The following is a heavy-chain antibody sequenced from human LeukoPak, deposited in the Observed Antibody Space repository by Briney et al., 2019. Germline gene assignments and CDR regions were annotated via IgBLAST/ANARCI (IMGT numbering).Heavy chain of an antibody. CDR2: IIPIFGTA. D-gene: IGHD3-10*01. Sequence: GASVKVSCKASGGTFSSYAISWVRQAPGQGLEWMGGIIPIFGTANYAQKFQGRVTITADKSTSTAYMELSSLRSEDTAVYYCARGDGSGSYSAEDYYYYYMDVWGKGTTVTVSS. CDR3: ARGDGSGSYSAEDYYYYYMDV. CDR1: GGTFSSYA. V-gene: IGHV1-69*06. J-gene: IGHJ6*03.